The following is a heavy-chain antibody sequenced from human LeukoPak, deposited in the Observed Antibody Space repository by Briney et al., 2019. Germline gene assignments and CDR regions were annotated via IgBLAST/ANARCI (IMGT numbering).Heavy chain of an antibody. V-gene: IGHV4-59*01. CDR3: ARVKADSSGATFDY. J-gene: IGHJ4*02. CDR1: GGSISNYY. Sequence: SETLSLTCTVSGGSISNYYWSWIRQPPGKGLEWIGYIYYSGSTNYNPSLKSRVTISVDTSKNQFSLKLISVTAADTAVYFCARVKADSSGATFDYWGQGTLVTVSS. CDR2: IYYSGST. D-gene: IGHD6-19*01.